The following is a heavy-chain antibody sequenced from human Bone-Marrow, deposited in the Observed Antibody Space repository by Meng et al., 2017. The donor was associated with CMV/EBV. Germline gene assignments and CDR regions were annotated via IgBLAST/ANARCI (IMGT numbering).Heavy chain of an antibody. CDR3: ARGWELAPFDY. CDR1: GGSISSSSYY. D-gene: IGHD1-26*01. Sequence: GSLRLSCTVSGGSISSSSYYWGWIRQPPGKGLEWIGSIYYSGSTYYNPSLKSRVTISVDTSKNQFSLKLSSVTAADTAVYYCARGWELAPFDYSGQGTLVTVSS. CDR2: IYYSGST. J-gene: IGHJ4*02. V-gene: IGHV4-39*07.